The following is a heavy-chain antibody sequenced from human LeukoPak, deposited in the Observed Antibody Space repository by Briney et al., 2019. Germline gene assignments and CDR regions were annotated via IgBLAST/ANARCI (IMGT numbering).Heavy chain of an antibody. CDR1: GGSISTYY. CDR3: AREEVLGSGSFDY. Sequence: SETLSLTCTVSGGSISTYYWSWIRQPPGKGLEWIGYIYYSGSTSYNPSLKSRVTISVDTSKNQFPLKLSSVTAADTAVYYCAREEVLGSGSFDYWGQGTLVTVSS. CDR2: IYYSGST. D-gene: IGHD1-26*01. J-gene: IGHJ4*02. V-gene: IGHV4-59*01.